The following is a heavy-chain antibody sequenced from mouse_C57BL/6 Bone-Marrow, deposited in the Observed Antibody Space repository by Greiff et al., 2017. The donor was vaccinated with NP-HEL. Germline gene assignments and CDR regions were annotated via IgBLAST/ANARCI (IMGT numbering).Heavy chain of an antibody. D-gene: IGHD1-1*01. V-gene: IGHV1-81*01. CDR1: GYTFTSYG. Sequence: QVQLQQSGAELARPGASVKLSCKASGYTFTSYGISWVKQRTGQGLEWIGEIYPRSGNTYYNEKFKGKATLTADKSSSTAYMELRSLTSEDSAVYFCARLGNYGYYFEYWGQGTTLTVSS. J-gene: IGHJ2*01. CDR3: ARLGNYGYYFEY. CDR2: IYPRSGNT.